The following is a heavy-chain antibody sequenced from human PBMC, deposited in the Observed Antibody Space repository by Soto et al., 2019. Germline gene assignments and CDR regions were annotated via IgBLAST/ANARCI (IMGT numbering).Heavy chain of an antibody. CDR1: GGTFSTYT. Sequence: QVHLVQSGAEVKKPGSSVKVSCKAAGGTFSTYTLIWVRQAPGQGLEWMGRIIPMLTVTNSAQKFQGRVTLTADKCTSTAFMELSSLRSDDTAVYYCSIGSWSAETFDVWGQGTMVTVSS. V-gene: IGHV1-69*02. CDR3: SIGSWSAETFDV. D-gene: IGHD2-2*01. CDR2: IIPMLTVT. J-gene: IGHJ3*01.